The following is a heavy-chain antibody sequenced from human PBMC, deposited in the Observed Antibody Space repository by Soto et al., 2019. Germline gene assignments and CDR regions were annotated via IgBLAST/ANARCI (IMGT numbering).Heavy chain of an antibody. CDR3: AKSPNRSYGPFDY. V-gene: IGHV3-23*01. Sequence: GGSLRLSCAASGFTFSSYAMSWVRQAPGKGLEWVSAISGSGGSTCYADSVKGRFTISRDNSKNTLYLQMNSLRAEDTAVYYCAKSPNRSYGPFDYWGQGTLVTVSS. J-gene: IGHJ4*02. CDR1: GFTFSSYA. D-gene: IGHD5-18*01. CDR2: ISGSGGST.